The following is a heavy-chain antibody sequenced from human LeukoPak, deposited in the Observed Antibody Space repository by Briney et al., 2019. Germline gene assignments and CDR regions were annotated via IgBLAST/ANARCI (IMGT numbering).Heavy chain of an antibody. Sequence: GGSLRLSCAASGFIFSSYWMHWVRQTPGKGLVWVSGINSDGSNTIYADSVKGRFTISKDDAQNTLYLQMNSLRADDTAVYYCAREVGATDYWGQGTLVTVSS. CDR3: AREVGATDY. D-gene: IGHD1-26*01. J-gene: IGHJ4*02. V-gene: IGHV3-74*01. CDR2: INSDGSNT. CDR1: GFIFSSYW.